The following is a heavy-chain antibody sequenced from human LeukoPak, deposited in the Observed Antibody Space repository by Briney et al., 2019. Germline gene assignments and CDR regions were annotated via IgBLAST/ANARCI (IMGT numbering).Heavy chain of an antibody. V-gene: IGHV2-70*17. CDR1: GFSLTTSGVC. CDR3: ARTRFGDQGSRIDF. D-gene: IGHD3-10*01. J-gene: IGHJ4*02. CDR2: IDWDDDK. Sequence: SGPTLVNPTQTLTLTCTFSGFSLTTSGVCVSWIRQPPGKALEWLARIDWDDDKFYSTSLKTRLTISKDTSKSQVVLTMTNMDPVDTATYYCARTRFGDQGSRIDFWGQGTLVTVSS.